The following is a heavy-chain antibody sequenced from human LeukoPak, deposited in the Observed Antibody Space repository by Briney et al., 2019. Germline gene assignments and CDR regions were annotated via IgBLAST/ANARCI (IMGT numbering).Heavy chain of an antibody. Sequence: GASVKVSCKASGYTFTSYDINWVRQATGQGLEWMGWMNPNSGNTGYAQKFQGRVTMTRNTSISTAYMELSSLRSEDTAVYYCARRKTGVLLWFGELSPVGAFDIWGQGTMVTVSS. CDR2: MNPNSGNT. J-gene: IGHJ3*02. D-gene: IGHD3-10*01. CDR1: GYTFTSYD. CDR3: ARRKTGVLLWFGELSPVGAFDI. V-gene: IGHV1-8*01.